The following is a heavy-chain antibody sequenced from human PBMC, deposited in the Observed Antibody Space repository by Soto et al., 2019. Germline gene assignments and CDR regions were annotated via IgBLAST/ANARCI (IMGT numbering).Heavy chain of an antibody. V-gene: IGHV4-39*01. CDR1: GDYISNSNYY. CDR2: IYYSGNT. D-gene: IGHD2-8*02. Sequence: QLQLQESGPGLVKPSETLSLTCSVSGDYISNSNYYWGWTRQPPGKGLEWIGSIYYSGNTYYNPSLKSRVTISADTSKSQFSLKVTSVTAADTAVYYCARLSTGTPADYWGQGTLVTVST. CDR3: ARLSTGTPADY. J-gene: IGHJ4*02.